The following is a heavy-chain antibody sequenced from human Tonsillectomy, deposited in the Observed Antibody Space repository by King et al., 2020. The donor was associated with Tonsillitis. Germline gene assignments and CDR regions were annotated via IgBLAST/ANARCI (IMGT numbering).Heavy chain of an antibody. V-gene: IGHV3-73*02. CDR2: IRSKANNYAT. J-gene: IGHJ4*02. Sequence: EVQLVESGGGLVQPGGSLKLSCAASGFTFSGSAIHWVRQASGKGLEWVGRIRSKANNYATGFAASVRGRFTISRDDSKNTAYLQMNSLKSEDTAVYYCNTYCSSDSCSELFDYWGQGTLVTVSS. D-gene: IGHD2-2*01. CDR1: GFTFSGSA. CDR3: NTYCSSDSCSELFDY.